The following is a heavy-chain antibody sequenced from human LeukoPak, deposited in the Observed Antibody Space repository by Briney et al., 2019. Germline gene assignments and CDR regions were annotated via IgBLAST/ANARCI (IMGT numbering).Heavy chain of an antibody. CDR3: ATTTPDY. V-gene: IGHV3-30*02. J-gene: IGHJ4*02. D-gene: IGHD1-7*01. CDR2: IRYDGSNK. CDR1: GFTFSSYG. Sequence: GGSLRLSXAASGFTFSSYGMHWVRQAPGKGLEWVVFIRYDGSNKYYADFVKGRFTISRDNSKNTLYLQMNSLRAEDTAVYYCATTTPDYWGQGTLVTVSS.